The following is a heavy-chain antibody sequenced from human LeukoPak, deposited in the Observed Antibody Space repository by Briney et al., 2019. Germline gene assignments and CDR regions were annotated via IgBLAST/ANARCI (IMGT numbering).Heavy chain of an antibody. CDR1: GFTFSSYG. CDR2: IRYDGSNK. V-gene: IGHV3-30*02. Sequence: GGSLRLSCAASGFTFSSYGIHWVRQAPGKGLEWVAFIRYDGSNKYHADSVKGRFTVSRDNSRNTLYLQMNNLRIEDSAVYYCTKAPLMSCTGAFCYPFDSWGQGVLVTVSS. D-gene: IGHD2-8*02. CDR3: TKAPLMSCTGAFCYPFDS. J-gene: IGHJ4*02.